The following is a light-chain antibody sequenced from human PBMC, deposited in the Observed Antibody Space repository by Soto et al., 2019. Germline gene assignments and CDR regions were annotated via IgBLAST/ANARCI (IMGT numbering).Light chain of an antibody. CDR3: QQYGSSPWT. CDR2: GAS. J-gene: IGKJ1*01. CDR1: QSVSSSY. V-gene: IGKV3-20*01. Sequence: EIVLTQSPVTLSLSPGDRATLSCNASQSVSSSYLAWYQQKPGQAPRLLIYGASSRATGIPDRFSGSGSGTDFTLTISRLEPEDFAVYYCQQYGSSPWTFGQGTKVDIK.